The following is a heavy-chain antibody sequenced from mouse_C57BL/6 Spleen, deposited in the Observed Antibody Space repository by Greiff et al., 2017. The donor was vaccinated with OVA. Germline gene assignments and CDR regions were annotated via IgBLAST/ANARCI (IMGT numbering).Heavy chain of an antibody. CDR3: TPVYYDYDGFAY. CDR2: IYPGNSDT. CDR1: GYTFTSYW. Sequence: VQLQQSGTVLARPGASVKMSCKTSGYTFTSYWMHWVKQRPGQGLEWIGAIYPGNSDTSYNQKFKGKAKLTAVTSASTAYMELSSLTNEDSAVDYCTPVYYDYDGFAYWGQGTLVTVSA. J-gene: IGHJ3*01. V-gene: IGHV1-5*01. D-gene: IGHD2-4*01.